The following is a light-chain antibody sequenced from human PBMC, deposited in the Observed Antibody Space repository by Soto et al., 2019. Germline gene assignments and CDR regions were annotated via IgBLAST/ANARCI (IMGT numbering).Light chain of an antibody. CDR3: QRYNSYSWT. Sequence: APVGDRVTITCRASQSITIWLAWYQQKPGKAPKLLIFDASSLESGVPSRFSGSGSGTEFTLTISSLQPDDFATYYCQRYNSYSWTFGQGTKVDIK. J-gene: IGKJ1*01. CDR1: QSITIW. V-gene: IGKV1-5*01. CDR2: DAS.